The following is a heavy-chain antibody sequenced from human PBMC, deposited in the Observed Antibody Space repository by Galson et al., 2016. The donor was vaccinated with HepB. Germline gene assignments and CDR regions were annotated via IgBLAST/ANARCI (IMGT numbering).Heavy chain of an antibody. CDR2: VYYSGDS. CDR1: GASINTTFYY. D-gene: IGHD5-24*01. V-gene: IGHV4-39*01. J-gene: IGHJ4*02. Sequence: ETLSLTCTVSGASINTTFYYWGWIRQPPGKGLDWIGTVYYSGDSYYNPSLESRVTITVDSSKNQFSLKVKSVTAADTAVYYCARQGHNNLFQVWGQGTLVTVSS. CDR3: ARQGHNNLFQV.